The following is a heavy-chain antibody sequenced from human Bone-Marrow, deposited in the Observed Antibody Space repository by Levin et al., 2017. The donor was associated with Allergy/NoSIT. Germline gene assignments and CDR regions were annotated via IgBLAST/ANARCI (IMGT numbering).Heavy chain of an antibody. CDR1: GGSFRSHA. Sequence: GGSLRLSCKASGGSFRSHAISWVRQAPGQGLEWMGGIIPIFGSANYAQKFLGRVTITADESTTTAYMELSSLRSEDTAVYYCARRNDLASGFDPMYYYGMDVWGQGTTVTVSS. D-gene: IGHD5-12*01. CDR3: ARRNDLASGFDPMYYYGMDV. CDR2: IIPIFGSA. V-gene: IGHV1-69*01. J-gene: IGHJ6*02.